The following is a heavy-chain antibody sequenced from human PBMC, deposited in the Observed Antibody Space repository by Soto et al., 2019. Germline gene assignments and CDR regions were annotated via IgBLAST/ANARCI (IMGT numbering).Heavy chain of an antibody. CDR2: IGPKSGDT. D-gene: IGHD3-10*01. CDR1: GYTFTDYY. CDR3: ARDENLSSLSVAHNNWFDP. Sequence: GASVKVYCKASGYTFTDYYLHWVRQAPGQGLEWMAWIGPKSGDTNYAQNFQGRATMTRDTSINTAYMELSSLRSEDTAVYYCARDENLSSLSVAHNNWFDPWGQGTLVTVSS. V-gene: IGHV1-2*02. J-gene: IGHJ5*02.